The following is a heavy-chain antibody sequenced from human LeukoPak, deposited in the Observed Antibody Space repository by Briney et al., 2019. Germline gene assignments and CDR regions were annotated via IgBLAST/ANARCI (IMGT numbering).Heavy chain of an antibody. CDR1: GFTFSNAW. J-gene: IGHJ4*02. Sequence: GGSLRLSCAASGFTFSNAWMSWVRQAPGKGLEWVGFIASETYGGTAEYAASVKDRFTISRDDSKSIAYLQMNSLKTEDTAVYYCTRDQTPYYWGQGTLVTVSS. CDR3: TRDQTPYY. CDR2: IASETYGGTA. V-gene: IGHV3-49*04.